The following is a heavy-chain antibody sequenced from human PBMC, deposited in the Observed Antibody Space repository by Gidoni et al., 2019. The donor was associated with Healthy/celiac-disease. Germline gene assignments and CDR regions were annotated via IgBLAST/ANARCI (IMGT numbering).Heavy chain of an antibody. CDR3: TRESLGIQLWVYFDY. D-gene: IGHD5-18*01. CDR2: IRSKAYGGTK. Sequence: EVQLVESGGGLVKPGRSLRLSCTASGFTFGDYAMSWFRQAPGKGLGGVGFIRSKAYGGTKEYAASVKGRFTISRDDSKSIAYLQMNSLKTEDTAVYYCTRESLGIQLWVYFDYWGQGTLVTVSS. V-gene: IGHV3-49*05. CDR1: GFTFGDYA. J-gene: IGHJ4*02.